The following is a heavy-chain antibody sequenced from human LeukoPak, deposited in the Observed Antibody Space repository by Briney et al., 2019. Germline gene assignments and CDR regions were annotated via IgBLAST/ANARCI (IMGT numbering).Heavy chain of an antibody. Sequence: GASVKVSCKASGYTFTSYYMHWVRQAPGQGLEWMGIINPSGGSTSYAQKFQGRVTMTRDTSTSTVYMELSSLRSEDTAVYYCARDRGYSSSWYPRGPHRNWFDPWGQGTLVTVSS. CDR1: GYTFTSYY. J-gene: IGHJ5*02. D-gene: IGHD6-13*01. CDR3: ARDRGYSSSWYPRGPHRNWFDP. CDR2: INPSGGST. V-gene: IGHV1-46*01.